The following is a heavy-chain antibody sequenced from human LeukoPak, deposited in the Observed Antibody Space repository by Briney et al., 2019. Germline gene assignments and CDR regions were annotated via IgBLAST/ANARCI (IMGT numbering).Heavy chain of an antibody. Sequence: SETLSLTCTVSGGSVSSGSYYWSWIRQPPGKGLEWIGYIYYSGSTNYNPSLKSRVTISVDTSKNQFSLKLSSVTAADTAVYYRARVSPRLRLFDYWGQGTLVTVSS. V-gene: IGHV4-61*01. CDR1: GGSVSSGSYY. J-gene: IGHJ4*02. CDR2: IYYSGST. D-gene: IGHD5/OR15-5a*01. CDR3: ARVSPRLRLFDY.